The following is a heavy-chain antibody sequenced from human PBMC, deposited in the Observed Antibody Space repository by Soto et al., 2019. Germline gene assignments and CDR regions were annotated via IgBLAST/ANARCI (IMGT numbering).Heavy chain of an antibody. Sequence: SETLSLTCTVSGGSISSYYWSWIRQPAGKGLEWIGRIYTSGSTNYNPSLRSRVTMSVDTSKNQFSLKLSSVTAADTAVYYCAKGVRSGWYFDYWGQGTLVTVSS. CDR2: IYTSGST. D-gene: IGHD6-19*01. V-gene: IGHV4-4*07. J-gene: IGHJ4*02. CDR3: AKGVRSGWYFDY. CDR1: GGSISSYY.